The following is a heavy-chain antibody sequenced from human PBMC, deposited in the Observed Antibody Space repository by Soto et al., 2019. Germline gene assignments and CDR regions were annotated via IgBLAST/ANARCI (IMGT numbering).Heavy chain of an antibody. D-gene: IGHD1-26*01. V-gene: IGHV3-30*18. Sequence: QVQVVESGGGVVQPGRSLRLSCAASGFTFNTCAMHWVRQAPGKGLEWVALISYDASHTDYADSVKGRFTISRDSSDNTLSLIMNNLRPEDTAVYYCAKSSGKYYPECRVMHVWGQGITVTVSS. J-gene: IGHJ6*02. CDR2: ISYDASHT. CDR1: GFTFNTCA. CDR3: AKSSGKYYPECRVMHV.